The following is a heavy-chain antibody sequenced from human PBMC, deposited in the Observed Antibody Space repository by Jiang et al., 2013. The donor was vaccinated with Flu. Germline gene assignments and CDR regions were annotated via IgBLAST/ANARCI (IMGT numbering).Heavy chain of an antibody. CDR2: IYHSGST. V-gene: IGHV4-30-2*01. CDR1: GGSISSGGYX. J-gene: IGHJ4*02. D-gene: IGHD2-21*02. CDR3: ARVNCGGDCYQYYFDY. Sequence: TLSLTCAVSGGSISSGGYXWSWIRQPPGKGLEWIGYIYHSGSTYYNPSLKSRVTISVDRSKNQFSLKLSSVTAADTAVYYCARVNCGGDCYQYYFDYWGQGTLVTVSS.